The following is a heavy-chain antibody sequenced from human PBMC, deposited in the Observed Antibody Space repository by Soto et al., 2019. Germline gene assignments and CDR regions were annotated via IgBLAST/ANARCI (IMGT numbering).Heavy chain of an antibody. D-gene: IGHD6-13*01. CDR3: ARRSIAAAGWWFDP. V-gene: IGHV4-31*03. Sequence: QVQLQESGPGLVKPSQTLSLTCTVSGGSISSGGYYWSWIRQHPGKGLEWIGYIYYSGSTYYNPSLKSRVTISVDTSKNQFSLKMSSVTAADTAVYYCARRSIAAAGWWFDPWGQGTLVTVSS. CDR1: GGSISSGGYY. CDR2: IYYSGST. J-gene: IGHJ5*02.